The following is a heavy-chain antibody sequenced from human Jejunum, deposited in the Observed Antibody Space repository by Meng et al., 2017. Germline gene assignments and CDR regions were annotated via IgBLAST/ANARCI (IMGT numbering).Heavy chain of an antibody. D-gene: IGHD6-25*01. V-gene: IGHV4-38-2*02. CDR3: AKRGRLTDWYFDL. J-gene: IGHJ2*01. CDR1: GDSISSRYY. Sequence: SETLSLTCTVSGDSISSRYYWGWIRQSPGKGLEWIASIFHSGSTYSTPSLKSRVTISVDTSKNQFSLRLSSVTAADSAVYYCAKRGRLTDWYFDLWGRGTLVTVSS. CDR2: IFHSGST.